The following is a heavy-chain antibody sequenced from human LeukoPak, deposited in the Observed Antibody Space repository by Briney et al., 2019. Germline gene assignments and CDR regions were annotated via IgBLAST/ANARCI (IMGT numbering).Heavy chain of an antibody. J-gene: IGHJ6*03. CDR3: ARADDYGSGSYVYMDV. V-gene: IGHV4-38-2*01. D-gene: IGHD3-10*01. CDR1: GYSISSGYY. CDR2: IYHSGST. Sequence: SETLSLTCAVSGYSISSGYYWGWIRQPPGKGLEWIGSIYHSGSTYYNPSLKSRVTISVDTSKKQVSLKVSSVTAADTAVYYCARADDYGSGSYVYMDVWGKGTTVTVSS.